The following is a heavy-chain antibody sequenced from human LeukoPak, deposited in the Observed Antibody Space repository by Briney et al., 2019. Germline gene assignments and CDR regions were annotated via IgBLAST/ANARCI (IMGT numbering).Heavy chain of an antibody. D-gene: IGHD6-13*01. J-gene: IGHJ3*02. CDR3: ARDPGYSSTGVDAFDI. V-gene: IGHV3-48*03. CDR1: GFVFSIYE. CDR2: ISSSGSYI. Sequence: GGSLTFSCTASGFVFSIYEMDWVRQAPGKGLEWVSYISSSGSYIQYAESVKGRFTISRDNAEKSLFLQMNSLRDEDTAVYYCARDPGYSSTGVDAFDICGRGTMVTVSS.